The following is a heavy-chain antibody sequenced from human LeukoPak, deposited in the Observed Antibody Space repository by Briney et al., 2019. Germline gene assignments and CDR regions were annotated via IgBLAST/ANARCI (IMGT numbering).Heavy chain of an antibody. CDR2: ISGSGAGT. CDR3: AKRNTAMVVLPYFFDS. V-gene: IGHV3-23*01. J-gene: IGHJ4*02. CDR1: GFSFSSYA. D-gene: IGHD5-18*01. Sequence: PGGSLRPSCAASGFSFSSYAMSWVRQAPGKGLEWVSAISGSGAGTYYADSVKGRFTISRDNSKNTLYLQMNSLRAEDTAVYYCAKRNTAMVVLPYFFDSWGQGTLVTVSS.